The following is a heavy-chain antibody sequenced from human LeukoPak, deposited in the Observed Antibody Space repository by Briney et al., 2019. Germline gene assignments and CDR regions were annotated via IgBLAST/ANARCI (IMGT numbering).Heavy chain of an antibody. V-gene: IGHV4-34*01. J-gene: IGHJ4*02. CDR1: GGSFSGYY. D-gene: IGHD3-3*01. Sequence: SETLSLTCAVYGGSFSGYYWSWIRQPPGKGLEWIGEINDSGSTNYNPSLKSRVTISVDTSKNQFSLKLSSVTAADTAVYYCAKSGVAGYDFWSGYYPFDYWGQGTLVTVSS. CDR2: INDSGST. CDR3: AKSGVAGYDFWSGYYPFDY.